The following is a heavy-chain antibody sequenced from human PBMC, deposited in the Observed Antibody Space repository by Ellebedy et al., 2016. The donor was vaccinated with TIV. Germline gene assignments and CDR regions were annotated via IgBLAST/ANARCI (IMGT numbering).Heavy chain of an antibody. V-gene: IGHV3-21*01. J-gene: IGHJ4*02. CDR3: ARGSGGGRY. Sequence: PGGSLRLSCAASGFTFSTYSMNWVRQAPGKGLEWVSSISSSNNYVYYADSLKGRFTISRDNAKTSLSLQMNSLRAEDTAVYYCARGSGGGRYWGQGTLVTVSS. CDR1: GFTFSTYS. CDR2: ISSSNNYV. D-gene: IGHD3-16*01.